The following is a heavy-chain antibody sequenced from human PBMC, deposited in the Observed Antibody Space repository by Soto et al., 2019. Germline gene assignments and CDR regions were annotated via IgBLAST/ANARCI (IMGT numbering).Heavy chain of an antibody. Sequence: GGSLRLSCAASGFTVSSNYMSWVRQAPGKGLEWVSVIYSGGSTYYADSVKGRFTISRDNSKNTLYLQMNSLRAEDTAVYYCARDKLRSGGFDYWGQGTLVTVSS. J-gene: IGHJ4*02. CDR2: IYSGGST. CDR1: GFTVSSNY. CDR3: ARDKLRSGGFDY. D-gene: IGHD6-25*01. V-gene: IGHV3-66*01.